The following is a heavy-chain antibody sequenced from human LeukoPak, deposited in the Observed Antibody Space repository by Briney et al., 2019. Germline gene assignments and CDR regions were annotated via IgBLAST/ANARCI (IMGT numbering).Heavy chain of an antibody. CDR3: ARGSLSSSWTFDY. Sequence: SQTLSLTCAISGDSVSSNSAAWNWLRQSPSRGLEWLGRTCYRSKWYNDYAVSVESRITINPDTSKNQFSLQLNSVTPEDTAVYHCARGSLSSSWTFDYWGQGTLVTVSS. CDR1: GDSVSSNSAA. V-gene: IGHV6-1*01. J-gene: IGHJ4*02. D-gene: IGHD6-13*01. CDR2: TCYRSKWYN.